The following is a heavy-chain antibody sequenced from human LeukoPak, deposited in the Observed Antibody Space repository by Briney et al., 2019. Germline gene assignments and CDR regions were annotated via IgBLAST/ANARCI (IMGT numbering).Heavy chain of an antibody. J-gene: IGHJ4*02. V-gene: IGHV4-59*01. CDR2: MYYSGST. D-gene: IGHD6-19*01. CDR1: GGSISSYY. Sequence: PSETLSLTCTVSGGSISSYYWSWIRQPPGKGLEWIGYMYYSGSTNYNPSLKSRVTISVDTSKNQFSLKLSSVTAADTAVYYCARGPGSYSSGWGQFDYWGQGTLVTVSS. CDR3: ARGPGSYSSGWGQFDY.